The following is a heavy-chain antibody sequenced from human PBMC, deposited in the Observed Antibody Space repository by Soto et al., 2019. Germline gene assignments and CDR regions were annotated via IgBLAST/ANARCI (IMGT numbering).Heavy chain of an antibody. V-gene: IGHV4-39*01. D-gene: IGHD3-3*01. CDR1: GGSISSSNYY. CDR3: ARMGDFWSGPGELDP. CDR2: FYYNGFT. J-gene: IGHJ5*02. Sequence: PSETLSLTCTVSGGSISSSNYYWAWIRQSPGKGLEWIGSFYYNGFTYYNPSLKSRVTISVDTSKNQFSLKLTSVTAAYTAVYYCARMGDFWSGPGELDPWGQGTLVTVSS.